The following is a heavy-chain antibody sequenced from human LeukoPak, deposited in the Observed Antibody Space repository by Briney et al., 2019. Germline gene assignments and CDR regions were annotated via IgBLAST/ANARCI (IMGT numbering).Heavy chain of an antibody. CDR1: GGSISSGVYY. D-gene: IGHD3-22*01. CDR2: ISYSGNT. J-gene: IGHJ4*02. CDR3: VTGFYDSSGYSIPFDH. Sequence: SQTLSLTCTVSGGSISSGVYYWSWLRQPPGKGPEWIGYISYSGNTDYNPSLKSRVIIAIDTSKNQLSLRLSSVTAADTARYYCVTGFYDSSGYSIPFDHWGQGTLVTASS. V-gene: IGHV4-30-4*01.